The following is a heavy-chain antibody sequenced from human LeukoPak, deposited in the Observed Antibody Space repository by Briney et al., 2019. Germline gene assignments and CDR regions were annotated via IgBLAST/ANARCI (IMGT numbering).Heavy chain of an antibody. CDR1: GGTFSSYA. Sequence: SVKVSCKASGGTFSSYAISWVRQAPGQGLEWMGRIIPILGIANYAQKFQGRVTITADKSTSTAYMELSSLRSEDTAVYYCARWSYSSGWLIDYWGQGTLVTVSS. D-gene: IGHD6-19*01. CDR3: ARWSYSSGWLIDY. CDR2: IIPILGIA. J-gene: IGHJ4*02. V-gene: IGHV1-69*04.